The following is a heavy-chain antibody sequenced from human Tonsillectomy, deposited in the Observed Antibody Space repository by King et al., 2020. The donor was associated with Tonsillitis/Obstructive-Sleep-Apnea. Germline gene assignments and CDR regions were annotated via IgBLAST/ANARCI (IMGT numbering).Heavy chain of an antibody. CDR3: ARGVGQYFQH. Sequence: VQLQQWGAGLLKPSETLSLTCAVYGGSFSGYYWSWIRQPPGKGLEWIGEINHSGSTNYNPSLKSRVTISVDTYKNQFSLKLSSVTAADTAVYYCARGVGQYFQHWGQGTLVTVSS. CDR1: GGSFSGYY. CDR2: INHSGST. J-gene: IGHJ1*01. V-gene: IGHV4-34*01.